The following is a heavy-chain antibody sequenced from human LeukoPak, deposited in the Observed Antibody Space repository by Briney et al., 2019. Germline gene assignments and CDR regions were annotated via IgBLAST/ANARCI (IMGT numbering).Heavy chain of an antibody. CDR1: GLTFSSYD. CDR3: ARDRGPRTGFMVREAYDY. D-gene: IGHD3-10*01. V-gene: IGHV3-13*01. J-gene: IGHJ4*02. CDR2: IGATGDT. Sequence: GGSLRLSCAASGLTFSSYDMHWVRQAPGKGLEWVLSIGATGDTYYAGSVKGRFTVSRDNAKKSLYLQMSSLRAEDTAVYYCARDRGPRTGFMVREAYDYWGQGTLVTVSS.